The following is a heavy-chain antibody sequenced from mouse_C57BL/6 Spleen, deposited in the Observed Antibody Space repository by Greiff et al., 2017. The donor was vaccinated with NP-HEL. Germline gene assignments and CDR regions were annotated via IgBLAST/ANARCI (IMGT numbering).Heavy chain of an antibody. Sequence: EVKVEESGGGLVKPGGSLKLSCAASGFTFSSYAMSWVRQTPEKRLEWVATISDGGSYTYYPDNVKGRFTISRDNAKNNLYLQMSHLKSEDTAMYYCARASSPGRGFAYWGQGTLVTVSA. D-gene: IGHD4-1*01. CDR3: ARASSPGRGFAY. J-gene: IGHJ3*01. V-gene: IGHV5-4*03. CDR1: GFTFSSYA. CDR2: ISDGGSYT.